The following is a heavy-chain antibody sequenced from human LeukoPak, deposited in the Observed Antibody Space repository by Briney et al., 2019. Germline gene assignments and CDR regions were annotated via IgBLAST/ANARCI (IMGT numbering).Heavy chain of an antibody. J-gene: IGHJ4*02. CDR2: IYYSGST. Sequence: SETLSLTCTVSGGSISSNNYYWGWIRQPPGKGLEWIGSIYYSGSTYYNPSLKSRVTISVDTSKNQFSLKLSSVTAADTAVYYCATMVRGATPHLDYWGQGTLVTVSS. CDR3: ATMVRGATPHLDY. CDR1: GGSISSNNYY. D-gene: IGHD3-10*01. V-gene: IGHV4-39*01.